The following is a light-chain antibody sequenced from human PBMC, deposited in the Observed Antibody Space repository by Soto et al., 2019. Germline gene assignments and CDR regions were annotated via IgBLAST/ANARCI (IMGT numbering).Light chain of an antibody. CDR3: QQFSSTPSWT. CDR1: QSVSRSD. Sequence: EIVLTQSPGTLSLSPGERATLSCMASQSVSRSDLAWYQQKPGQAPRLLIYGASSRATGIPDRFSGSGSGTDFTLTISRMEPEDFAVYYCQQFSSTPSWTFGQGTKVDIK. J-gene: IGKJ1*01. V-gene: IGKV3-20*01. CDR2: GAS.